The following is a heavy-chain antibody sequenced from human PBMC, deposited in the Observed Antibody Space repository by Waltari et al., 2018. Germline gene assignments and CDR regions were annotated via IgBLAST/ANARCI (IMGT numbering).Heavy chain of an antibody. V-gene: IGHV1-18*01. CDR3: ARDPSNSSGRYQYFDY. D-gene: IGHD6-19*01. Sequence: QVQLVQSGAEVKRPGASVKVSCKTSGYTFNRHSIAWVRQAPGQGPEWLGWIRAYNGDTKYAEKVQGRVTMTTDTSTSTAYMELRSLRSDDTAVYYCARDPSNSSGRYQYFDYWGQGTLVTVSS. CDR2: IRAYNGDT. J-gene: IGHJ4*02. CDR1: GYTFNRHS.